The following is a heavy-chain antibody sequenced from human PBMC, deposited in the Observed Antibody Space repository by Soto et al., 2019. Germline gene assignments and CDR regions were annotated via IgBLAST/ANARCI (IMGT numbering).Heavy chain of an antibody. CDR2: IYHSGST. CDR3: ASWDGELPPYTRRFDY. CDR1: GGSISSSNW. J-gene: IGHJ4*02. D-gene: IGHD3-10*01. V-gene: IGHV4-4*02. Sequence: QVQLQESGPGLVKPSGTLSLTCAVSGGSISSSNWWSWVRQPPGKGRGWIGEIYHSGSTNYNPSLKSRVTISVDKSKTQFSLKLGSVTAADTAVYYCASWDGELPPYTRRFDYWGQGTLVTVSS.